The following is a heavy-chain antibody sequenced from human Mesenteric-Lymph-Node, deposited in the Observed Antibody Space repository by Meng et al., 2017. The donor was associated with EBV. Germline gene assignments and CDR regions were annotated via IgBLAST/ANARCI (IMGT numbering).Heavy chain of an antibody. J-gene: IGHJ4*02. V-gene: IGHV1-18*01. Sequence: QVQLVQSGAELKNPGASVKVSCKASGYTFSHHGITWVRQAPGQGFEWMGWISAANGNTNYAQKFQGRVTMTTDTSTSTANMELKSLNTDDTAIYYCARGNTVTNPLDSWGQGTLVTVSS. CDR2: ISAANGNT. CDR1: GYTFSHHG. D-gene: IGHD4-17*01. CDR3: ARGNTVTNPLDS.